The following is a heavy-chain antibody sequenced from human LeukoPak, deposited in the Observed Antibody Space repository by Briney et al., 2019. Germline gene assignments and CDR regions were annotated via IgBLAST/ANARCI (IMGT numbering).Heavy chain of an antibody. CDR3: ARQMGTYYYDSSGYPDY. CDR1: GYSFTSYW. Sequence: GESLKISCKGSGYSFTSYWIGWVRQMPGKGLEWMGIIYPGDSDTRYSPSFQGQVTISADKSISTAYLQWSSLKASDTAMYYCARQMGTYYYDSSGYPDYWGQGTLVTVSS. CDR2: IYPGDSDT. D-gene: IGHD3-22*01. V-gene: IGHV5-51*01. J-gene: IGHJ4*02.